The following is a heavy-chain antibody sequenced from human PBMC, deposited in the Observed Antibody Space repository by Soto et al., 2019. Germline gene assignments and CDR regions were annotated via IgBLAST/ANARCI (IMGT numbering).Heavy chain of an antibody. D-gene: IGHD3-16*01. CDR3: ARARYLGMITFGGVYDY. J-gene: IGHJ4*02. CDR2: ISAYNGNT. CDR1: GYTFTSYG. Sequence: SVKVSCQASGYTFTSYGIIWVRQAPGQGLEWMGWISAYNGNTNYAQKPQGRVTMTTDTSTSTAYMELRSLRSDDTAVYYCARARYLGMITFGGVYDYWGQGALVTVSS. V-gene: IGHV1-18*01.